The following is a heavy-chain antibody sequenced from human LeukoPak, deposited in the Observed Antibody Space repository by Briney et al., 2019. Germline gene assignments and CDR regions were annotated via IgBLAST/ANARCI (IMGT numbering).Heavy chain of an antibody. CDR3: ATRTVPTAIHSAFDI. J-gene: IGHJ3*02. CDR2: YEPEDGET. CDR1: GYTLSVLP. D-gene: IGHD2-2*02. V-gene: IGHV1-24*01. Sequence: ASVKVSCKSSGYTLSVLPIHWVRQAPGKGLECMGGYEPEDGETFYTQEFQGRVTMTEDISTDTAYMELSSLRSDYTAMYYCATRTVPTAIHSAFDIWGQGTMVTVSS.